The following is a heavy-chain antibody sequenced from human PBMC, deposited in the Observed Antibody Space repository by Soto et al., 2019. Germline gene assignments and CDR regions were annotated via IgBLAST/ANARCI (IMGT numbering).Heavy chain of an antibody. CDR1: GQTFSGHY. J-gene: IGHJ4*02. Sequence: SETLSLPFAVYGQTFSGHYCSRIRHSPRKGLQWIAENNHSGSTNYNPSLKSRVTISVDTSQNHFSLKPSSVTAADTAVYYCARGAGSSWYLTGTFYDYWGQGTLVTVS. CDR3: ARGAGSSWYLTGTFYDY. V-gene: IGHV4-34*01. D-gene: IGHD6-13*01. CDR2: NNHSGST.